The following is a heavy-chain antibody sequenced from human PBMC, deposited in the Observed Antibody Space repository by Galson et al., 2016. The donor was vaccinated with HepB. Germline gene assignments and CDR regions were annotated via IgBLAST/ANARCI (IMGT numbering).Heavy chain of an antibody. J-gene: IGHJ4*02. V-gene: IGHV3-23*01. D-gene: IGHD4-17*01. CDR1: GFTFSSYA. CDR3: ARDDAPQDYGDYWFNY. CDR2: ISGSGATT. Sequence: LRLSCAASGFTFSSYAMSWARQAPGKGLEWVSAISGSGATTYYADSVKGRFTISRDNSKNTRHLQMSSLRAEDTAVYFCARDDAPQDYGDYWFNYWGQGTLVSVSS.